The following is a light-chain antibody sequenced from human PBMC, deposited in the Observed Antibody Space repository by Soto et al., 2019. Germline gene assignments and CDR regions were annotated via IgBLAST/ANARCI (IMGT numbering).Light chain of an antibody. J-gene: IGKJ5*01. CDR2: DIS. CDR1: QSVSTN. V-gene: IGKV3-20*01. Sequence: EIVMTQSPATLSVSPGASATLSCRASQSVSTNLAWYQQKPRQAPRLVIFDISNRATGIPDRFSGSGSGTDCTLTISRLEPEDFAVYYCQLYSRSPRQITFGQGTRLEI. CDR3: QLYSRSPRQIT.